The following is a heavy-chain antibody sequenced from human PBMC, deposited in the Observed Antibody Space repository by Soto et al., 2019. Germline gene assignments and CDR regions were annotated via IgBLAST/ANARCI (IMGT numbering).Heavy chain of an antibody. CDR2: IIPISETT. CDR1: GGTFSSYA. V-gene: IGHV1-69*01. D-gene: IGHD2-2*01. Sequence: QVQLVQSGAEVKQPGSSVKVSCTASGGTFSSYAISWVRQAPGQGLEWMGGIIPISETTNYAQKFQGRVTSTADESKSTGYMELSSLRSENTAVYYCARSQGSSTSLEIDYYYDYGMDVWGQGTTVTVSS. CDR3: ARSQGSSTSLEIDYYYDYGMDV. J-gene: IGHJ6*02.